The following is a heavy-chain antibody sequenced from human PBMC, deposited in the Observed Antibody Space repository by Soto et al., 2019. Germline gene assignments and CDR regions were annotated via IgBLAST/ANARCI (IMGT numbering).Heavy chain of an antibody. V-gene: IGHV1-18*01. CDR1: GYTFGIFG. D-gene: IGHD3-3*01. Sequence: ASVKVSCKSSGYTFGIFGINWVRQAPGQGLEWMGWISAYNGDTNYAQKFQGRVTMATDTSTSTAYMELRNLRPDDTAVYYCASDTHEFWNPYFFDPWGQGTLVTVSS. J-gene: IGHJ5*02. CDR3: ASDTHEFWNPYFFDP. CDR2: ISAYNGDT.